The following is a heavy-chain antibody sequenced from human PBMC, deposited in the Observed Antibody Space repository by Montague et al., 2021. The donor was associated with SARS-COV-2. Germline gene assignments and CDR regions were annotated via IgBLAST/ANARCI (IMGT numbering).Heavy chain of an antibody. J-gene: IGHJ4*02. CDR3: VRKNYYGSGSFSTFDY. V-gene: IGHV3-66*01. CDR1: GFDVSSNY. Sequence: SRRLSCAASGFDVSSNYLSWVRQAPGKGLEWVSLIYGVYSTSYYAESVKGRFSISRDNSKNTLYLQMNSLRAEDTAVYYCVRKNYYGSGSFSTFDYWGQGTLVTVSS. D-gene: IGHD3-10*01. CDR2: IYGVYST.